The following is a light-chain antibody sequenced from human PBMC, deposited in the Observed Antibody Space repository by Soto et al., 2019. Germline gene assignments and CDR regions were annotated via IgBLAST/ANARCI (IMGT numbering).Light chain of an antibody. CDR1: QSVSSSY. CDR3: QQYGSSPRVLT. Sequence: EIVLTQSPGTLSLSPGERATLSCRASQSVSSSYLAWYQQKPGQAPRLLIYGASSRATGIPDRFGGSGSGTDFTLTISRLEPEDFAVYYCQQYGSSPRVLTFGGGTKVEIK. V-gene: IGKV3-20*01. CDR2: GAS. J-gene: IGKJ4*01.